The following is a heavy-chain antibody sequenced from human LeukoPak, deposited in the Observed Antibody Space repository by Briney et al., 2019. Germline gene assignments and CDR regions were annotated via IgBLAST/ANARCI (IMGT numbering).Heavy chain of an antibody. CDR2: IYYSGST. V-gene: IGHV4-59*01. J-gene: IGHJ4*02. CDR3: ARGVAGAKDYFDY. D-gene: IGHD1-26*01. CDR1: GGSISSYY. Sequence: SETLSLTCTVSGGSISSYYWSWIRQPPGKGLEWIGYIYYSGSTNYNPSLKSRVTISVDTSRNQFSLKLNSVTAADTAVYYCARGVAGAKDYFDYWGQGTLVTVSS.